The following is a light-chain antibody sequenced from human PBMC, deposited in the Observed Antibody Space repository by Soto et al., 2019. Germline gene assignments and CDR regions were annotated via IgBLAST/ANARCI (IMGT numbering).Light chain of an antibody. CDR1: QSVSSSY. J-gene: IGKJ1*01. CDR3: QQYGSSPWT. V-gene: IGKV3-20*01. CDR2: GAS. Sequence: EIVLTQSPGTLSLSPGERATLSCRASQSVSSSYLAWYQQKPGQAPRLLIYGASSRATGIPDRLSGSGSGTDFTLTISRLEPEDFAVDYCQQYGSSPWTLGQGTKVDIK.